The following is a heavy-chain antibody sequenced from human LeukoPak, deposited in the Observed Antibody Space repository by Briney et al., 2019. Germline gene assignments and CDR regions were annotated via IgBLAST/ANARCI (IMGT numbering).Heavy chain of an antibody. V-gene: IGHV1-3*01. CDR3: ARDYGDYWDWFDP. D-gene: IGHD4-17*01. Sequence: ASVTVSCKASGYTFTSYAMHWVRQAPGQRLEWMGWINAGNGNTKYSQKFQGRVTITRDTSASTAYMELSSLRSEDTAVYYCARDYGDYWDWFDPWGQGTLVTVSS. CDR2: INAGNGNT. CDR1: GYTFTSYA. J-gene: IGHJ5*02.